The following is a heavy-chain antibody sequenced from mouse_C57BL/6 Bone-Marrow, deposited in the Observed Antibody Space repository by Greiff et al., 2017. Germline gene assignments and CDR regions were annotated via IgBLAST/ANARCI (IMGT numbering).Heavy chain of an antibody. CDR2: IYPGSGST. V-gene: IGHV1-55*01. J-gene: IGHJ3*01. D-gene: IGHD2-3*01. CDR1: GYTFTSYW. Sequence: VQLQQPGAELVKPGASVKMSCKASGYTFTSYWITWVKQRPGQGLEWIGDIYPGSGSTNYNEKFKSKATLTVDTSSSTAYMQLSSLTSEDSAVYYCARAPDGYYSFAYWGQGTLVTVSA. CDR3: ARAPDGYYSFAY.